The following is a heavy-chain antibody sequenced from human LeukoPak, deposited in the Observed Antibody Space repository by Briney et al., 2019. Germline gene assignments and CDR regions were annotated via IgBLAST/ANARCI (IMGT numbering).Heavy chain of an antibody. Sequence: GRSLRLSCAASGFTFSSYAMHWVRQAPGKGLEWVAVISYDGSNKYYADSVKGRFTISRDNSKNTLYLQMNSLRAEDTAVYYCAREDGRGDYYYYYGMDVWGKGTTVTVSS. J-gene: IGHJ6*04. CDR2: ISYDGSNK. CDR1: GFTFSSYA. CDR3: AREDGRGDYYYYYGMDV. V-gene: IGHV3-30-3*01. D-gene: IGHD3-10*01.